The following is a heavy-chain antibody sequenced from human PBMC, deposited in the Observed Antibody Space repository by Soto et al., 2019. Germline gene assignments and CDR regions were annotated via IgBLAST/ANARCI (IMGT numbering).Heavy chain of an antibody. CDR2: ISYSGST. Sequence: WTWIRQHPGQGLEWIGFISYSGSTYYSSSLKGRVAISADTSKNQFSLKLNSVTAADTAVNYCTRGDYWGQGTLVTVSS. J-gene: IGHJ4*02. CDR3: TRGDY. V-gene: IGHV4-31*02.